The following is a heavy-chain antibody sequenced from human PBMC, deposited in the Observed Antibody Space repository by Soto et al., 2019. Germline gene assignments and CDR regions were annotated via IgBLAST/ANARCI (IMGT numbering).Heavy chain of an antibody. CDR3: ATVRTYGSGSYLNPWFDP. CDR1: GYTFINYG. J-gene: IGHJ5*02. D-gene: IGHD3-10*01. Sequence: VASVKVSCKASGYTFINYGISWVRQAPGQGLEWMGWISAYNGNTNYAQKFQGRVTMTTDTSTSTAYMELRTLRSDDTAVYYCATVRTYGSGSYLNPWFDPWGQGTLVTVSS. V-gene: IGHV1-18*01. CDR2: ISAYNGNT.